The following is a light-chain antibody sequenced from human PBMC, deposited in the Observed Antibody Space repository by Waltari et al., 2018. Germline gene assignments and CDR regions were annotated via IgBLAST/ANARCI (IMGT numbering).Light chain of an antibody. Sequence: DIQMTQSPSTLSASVGDRVTITCRASQSITNWLAWYQQKPGKAPKLLIYKASNLESGVPSRFSGSGSGTEFTLTISSPQPDDFATYYCQQYDNYWTFGQGTKVEIK. CDR1: QSITNW. J-gene: IGKJ1*01. CDR2: KAS. CDR3: QQYDNYWT. V-gene: IGKV1-5*03.